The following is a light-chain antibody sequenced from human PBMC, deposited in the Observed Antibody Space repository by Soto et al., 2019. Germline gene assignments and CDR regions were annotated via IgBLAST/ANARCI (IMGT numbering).Light chain of an antibody. CDR1: QSVLYSSNNKNY. V-gene: IGKV4-1*01. CDR2: WAS. J-gene: IGKJ2*01. CDR3: QQYESTTPT. Sequence: DIVMTQSPDSLAVSLGERATINCKSSQSVLYSSNNKNYLAWYQQRPGQPPKLLIYWASTRESGVPDRFSGSGSGTDFTLTITSLQAEDVAVYYCQQYESTTPTVGQGTKLEIK.